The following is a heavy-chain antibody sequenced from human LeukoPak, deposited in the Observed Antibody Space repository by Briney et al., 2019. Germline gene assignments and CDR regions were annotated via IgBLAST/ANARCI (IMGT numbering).Heavy chain of an antibody. J-gene: IGHJ6*02. V-gene: IGHV3-53*01. CDR1: GFTVSSNY. D-gene: IGHD4-17*01. CDR3: ARDYGEYYYGMDV. Sequence: EGSLRLSCAASGFTVSSNYMSWVRQAPGKGLEWVSVIYSGGSTYYADSVKGRFTISRDNSKNTLYLQMNSLRAEDTAVYYCARDYGEYYYGMDVWGQGTTVTVSS. CDR2: IYSGGST.